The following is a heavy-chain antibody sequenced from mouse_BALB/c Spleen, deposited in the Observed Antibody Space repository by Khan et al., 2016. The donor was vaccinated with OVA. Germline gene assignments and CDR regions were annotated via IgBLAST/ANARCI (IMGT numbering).Heavy chain of an antibody. Sequence: IQLVQSGPELGKPGASVKMSCKPSGYIFTNYVLHWVKQKPGQGLEWIGYINPYNGGTKYNEKFKGKATLASDKSSITAYLELSSLTSEDSAVYYCAGGNWQSYYFDYWGQGTTLTLSS. V-gene: IGHV1S136*01. D-gene: IGHD4-1*01. CDR3: AGGNWQSYYFDY. CDR1: GYIFTNYV. CDR2: INPYNGGT. J-gene: IGHJ2*01.